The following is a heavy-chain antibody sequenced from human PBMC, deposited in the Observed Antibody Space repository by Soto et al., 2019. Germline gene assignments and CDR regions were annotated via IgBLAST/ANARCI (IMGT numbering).Heavy chain of an antibody. CDR1: GGTFSSYA. D-gene: IGHD3-3*01. J-gene: IGHJ5*02. Sequence: LVKVSCKASGGTFSSYAISWVRQAPGQGLESMGGIIPIFGTANYAQKFQGRVTITADKSTSTAYMELSSLRSEDTAVYYCARGEVWSGSFDTWGQGTLVTVSS. V-gene: IGHV1-69*06. CDR3: ARGEVWSGSFDT. CDR2: IIPIFGTA.